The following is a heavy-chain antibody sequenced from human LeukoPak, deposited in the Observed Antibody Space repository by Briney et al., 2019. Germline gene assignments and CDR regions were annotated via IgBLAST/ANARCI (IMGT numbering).Heavy chain of an antibody. V-gene: IGHV4-59*01. CDR2: IYYSGTT. Sequence: SVTLSLTCTVSGGSISSYYWSWIRQPPGKGLEWIGYIYYSGTTNYNPSLESRVTISVDTSKNQFSLKLSSVTAADTAVYYCARTFSGSYYYYGMDVWGQGTTVTVSS. J-gene: IGHJ6*02. D-gene: IGHD1-26*01. CDR3: ARTFSGSYYYYGMDV. CDR1: GGSISSYY.